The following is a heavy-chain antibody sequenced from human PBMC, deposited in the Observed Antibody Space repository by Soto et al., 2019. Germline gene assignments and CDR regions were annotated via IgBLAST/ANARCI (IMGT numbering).Heavy chain of an antibody. CDR2: ISGSGGST. J-gene: IGHJ4*02. CDR1: GFTFSSYA. V-gene: IGHV3-23*01. D-gene: IGHD2-2*01. Sequence: EVQLLESGGGLVQPGGSLRLSCAASGFTFSSYAMSWVRQAPGKGMEWVSAISGSGGSTYYADSVKGRFTISRDNSKNTLYLQMTSLRAEDTAVYYCANPTRPAASSQRDYWGQGTLVTVSS. CDR3: ANPTRPAASSQRDY.